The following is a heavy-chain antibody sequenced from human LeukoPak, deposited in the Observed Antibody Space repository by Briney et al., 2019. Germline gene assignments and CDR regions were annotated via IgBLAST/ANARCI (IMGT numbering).Heavy chain of an antibody. CDR1: GFTFSSDW. J-gene: IGHJ4*02. CDR3: AKNQGQWLVPVDY. D-gene: IGHD6-19*01. V-gene: IGHV3-23*01. CDR2: MSGSGGST. Sequence: GGSLRLSCAASGFTFSSDWMHWVRQAAGKGLEWVSSMSGSGGSTYYADSVKGRFTISRDNSKNTLYLQMNNLRAEDTALYYCAKNQGQWLVPVDYWGQGTLVTVSS.